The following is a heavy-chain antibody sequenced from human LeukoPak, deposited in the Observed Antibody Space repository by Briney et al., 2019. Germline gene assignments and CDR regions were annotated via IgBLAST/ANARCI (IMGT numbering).Heavy chain of an antibody. CDR1: GYTFTSYG. CDR3: ARVGYCSGGSCGSRWFDP. CDR2: INPSGGST. J-gene: IGHJ5*02. D-gene: IGHD2-15*01. V-gene: IGHV1-46*01. Sequence: ASVKVSCKASGYTFTSYGISWVRQAPGQGLEWMGIINPSGGSTSYAQKFQGRVTMTRDTSTSTAYMELSSLRSEDTAVYYCARVGYCSGGSCGSRWFDPWGQGTLVTVSS.